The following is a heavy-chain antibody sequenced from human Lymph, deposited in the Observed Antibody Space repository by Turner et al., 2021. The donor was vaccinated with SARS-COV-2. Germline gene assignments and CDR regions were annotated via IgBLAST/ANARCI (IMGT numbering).Heavy chain of an antibody. CDR1: GFTFRSSG. D-gene: IGHD3-16*01. CDR2: IWYDGSNK. Sequence: QVQLVASGGGLVPPWMSLTLSCAASGFTFRSSGMHWVRQAPGRVLEWVAVIWYDGSNKYYADSVKGRFTISRDNSKNTLYLQMNSLRAEDTAGYYCARHNGGRLDYWGQGTLVTVSS. CDR3: ARHNGGRLDY. V-gene: IGHV3-33*01. J-gene: IGHJ4*02.